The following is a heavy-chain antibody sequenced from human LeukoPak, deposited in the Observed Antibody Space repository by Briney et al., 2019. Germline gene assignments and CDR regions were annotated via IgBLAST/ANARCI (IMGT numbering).Heavy chain of an antibody. CDR3: ARDRITGTSKDFDY. CDR2: INPNSGGT. CDR1: GYTFTGYY. Sequence: GASVKVSCKASGYTFTGYYMHWVRQAPGQGLEWMGWINPNSGGTNYAQKFQGRVTMTRDTSISTAYMELSRLRSDDTAVYYCARDRITGTSKDFDYWGQGTLVTVFS. J-gene: IGHJ4*02. D-gene: IGHD1-7*01. V-gene: IGHV1-2*02.